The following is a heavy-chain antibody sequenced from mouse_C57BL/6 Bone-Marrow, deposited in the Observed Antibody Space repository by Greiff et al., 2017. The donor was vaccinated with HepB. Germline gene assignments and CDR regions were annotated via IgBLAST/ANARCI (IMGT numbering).Heavy chain of an antibody. D-gene: IGHD1-1*01. CDR2: ISYDGSN. V-gene: IGHV3-6*01. Sequence: EVHLVESGPGLVKPSQSLSLTCSVTGYSITSGYYWNWIRQFPGNKLEWMGYISYDGSNNYNPSLKNRISITRDTSKNQFFLKLNSVTTEDTATYYCARDYYGSSPYWYFDVWGTGTTVTVSS. CDR1: GYSITSGYY. CDR3: ARDYYGSSPYWYFDV. J-gene: IGHJ1*03.